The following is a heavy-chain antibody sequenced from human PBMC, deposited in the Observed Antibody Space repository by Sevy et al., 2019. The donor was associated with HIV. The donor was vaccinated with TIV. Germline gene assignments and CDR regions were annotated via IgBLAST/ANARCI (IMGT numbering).Heavy chain of an antibody. V-gene: IGHV3-21*01. Sequence: GGSLRLSCAASGFTFSDYNMNWVRQAPWKGLEWVSSISSISNYIYYADSVKGRFTISRDSAKNSLYLQMNSLRAEDTAVYYCARETSSFGEGIYYGMDVWGQGTTVTVSS. CDR1: GFTFSDYN. CDR3: ARETSSFGEGIYYGMDV. J-gene: IGHJ6*02. D-gene: IGHD3-10*01. CDR2: ISSISNYI.